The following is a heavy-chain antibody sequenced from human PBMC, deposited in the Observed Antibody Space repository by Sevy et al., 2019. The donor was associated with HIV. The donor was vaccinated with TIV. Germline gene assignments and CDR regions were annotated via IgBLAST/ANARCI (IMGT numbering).Heavy chain of an antibody. CDR2: IYHSGST. J-gene: IGHJ4*02. Sequence: SETLSLTRAVSGGSISSGGYSWSWIRQPPGKGLEWIGYIYHSGSTHYNPSLKSRVTISVDRSKNQFSLKLSSVTAADTAVYYCASSYGSGSYFDYWGQGTLVTVSS. CDR3: ASSYGSGSYFDY. CDR1: GGSISSGGYS. V-gene: IGHV4-30-2*01. D-gene: IGHD3-10*01.